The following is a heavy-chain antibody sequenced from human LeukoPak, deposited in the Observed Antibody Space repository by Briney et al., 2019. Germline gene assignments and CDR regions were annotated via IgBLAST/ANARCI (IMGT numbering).Heavy chain of an antibody. CDR1: GYSISSGYY. CDR3: ARNSSGWSFDY. Sequence: SETLSLTCGVSGYSISSGYYWGWIRQPPGKGLEWIGSIYHSGSTYYNPSLKSRVTISVDTSKNQFSLKLRSVTAADTAVYYCARNSSGWSFDYWGQGTLVTVSS. CDR2: IYHSGST. V-gene: IGHV4-38-2*01. J-gene: IGHJ4*02. D-gene: IGHD6-19*01.